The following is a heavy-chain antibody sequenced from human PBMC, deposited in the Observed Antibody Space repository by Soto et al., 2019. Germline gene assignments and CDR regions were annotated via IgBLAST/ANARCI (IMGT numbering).Heavy chain of an antibody. Sequence: SQTLSLTCAMSGNSVSSNSASSICIIRFPSTCIQWLGRTYYRCKWYNDDAVSVKRRITISPATSKNQSTIQVNSVTPEDTAVYYCARANWNYARYYDYGMDVWGQGTTVTVSS. CDR2: TYYRCKWYN. V-gene: IGHV6-1*01. CDR3: ARANWNYARYYDYGMDV. CDR1: GNSVSSNSAS. J-gene: IGHJ6*02. D-gene: IGHD1-7*01.